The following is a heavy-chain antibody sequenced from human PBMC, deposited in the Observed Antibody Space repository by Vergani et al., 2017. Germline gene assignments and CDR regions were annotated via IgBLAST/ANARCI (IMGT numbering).Heavy chain of an antibody. J-gene: IGHJ4*02. D-gene: IGHD6-6*01. V-gene: IGHV4-4*07. CDR2: IYTSEST. CDR3: AREGGVMAARSFDY. Sequence: QVQLQESGPGLVKPSETLSLTCTVSGGSISSYFWSWIRQPAGKGLEWIGRIYTSESTNYNPSLKSRVTMSVDTSNNQFSLKLSSVTAADTAAYYCAREGGVMAARSFDYWGQGTLVTVSS. CDR1: GGSISSYF.